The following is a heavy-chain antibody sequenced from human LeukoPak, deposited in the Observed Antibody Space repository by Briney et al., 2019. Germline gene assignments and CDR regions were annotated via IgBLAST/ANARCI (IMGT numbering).Heavy chain of an antibody. Sequence: KASETLSLTCTVSGGSITDYYWSWIRHSSGKGLVWIGYMYYSGSAYYSPSLKTRVTISVDTSKNQFSLKLTSVTAADTAVYYCARGTSGDLDPWGQGTLVTVSS. J-gene: IGHJ5*02. CDR1: GGSITDYY. CDR3: ARGTSGDLDP. D-gene: IGHD1-14*01. V-gene: IGHV4-59*08. CDR2: MYYSGSA.